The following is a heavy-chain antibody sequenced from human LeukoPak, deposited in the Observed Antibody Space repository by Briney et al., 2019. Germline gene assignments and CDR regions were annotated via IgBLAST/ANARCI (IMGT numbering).Heavy chain of an antibody. J-gene: IGHJ4*02. CDR2: IYYSGST. CDR1: GGSISSSSYY. V-gene: IGHV4-39*01. D-gene: IGHD3-3*01. Sequence: SETLSLTCTVSGGSISSSSYYWGWIRQPPGKGLEWIGSIYYSGSTYYNPSLKSRVTISVDTSKNQFSLKLSSVTAADTAVYYCARHTGDFWSGIGGYWGQGTLVTVSS. CDR3: ARHTGDFWSGIGGY.